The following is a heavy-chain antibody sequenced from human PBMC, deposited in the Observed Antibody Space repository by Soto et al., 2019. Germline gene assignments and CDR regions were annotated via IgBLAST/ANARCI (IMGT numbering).Heavy chain of an antibody. CDR3: ARDDTHDTSRFTYYFDD. Sequence: QVQLVQSGAEVKKPGSSVKVSCKASGGTFSDYTISWVRQAPGQGLEWMGGIIPIFGTAYYAQKFQGRVTITADESATTVYMDLSSLRSEDTAVYYCARDDTHDTSRFTYYFDDWGQGTLVIVSS. V-gene: IGHV1-69*12. D-gene: IGHD3-22*01. CDR1: GGTFSDYT. CDR2: IIPIFGTA. J-gene: IGHJ4*02.